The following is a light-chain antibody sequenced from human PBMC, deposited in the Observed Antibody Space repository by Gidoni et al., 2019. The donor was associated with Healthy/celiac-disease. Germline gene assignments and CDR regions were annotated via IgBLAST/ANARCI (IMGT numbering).Light chain of an antibody. CDR3: SSYTSSSTKV. CDR1: SSDVGGYNY. J-gene: IGLJ3*02. CDR2: DVS. Sequence: QSALTQPASVSGSAGQSITISCTGTSSDVGGYNYVSWYPQHPGKAPNLMIYDVSNRPSGVSKRFSGSKSGNTASLTISGLQAEDEADYYCSSYTSSSTKVFGGGTKLTVL. V-gene: IGLV2-14*01.